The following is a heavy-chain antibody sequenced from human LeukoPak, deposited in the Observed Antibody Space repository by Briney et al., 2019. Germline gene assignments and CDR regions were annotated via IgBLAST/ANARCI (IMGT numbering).Heavy chain of an antibody. Sequence: SETLSLTCAVSGGSLSTTSWWVWLRQPPGKGLEWIGEVYHSGGGNKNYNPSLKSRATISIDTSRNQFSLNLRSVTAADTAVYFCARDSPRTTGYSSGSTFDFWGQGILVTVSS. V-gene: IGHV4-4*02. CDR3: ARDSPRTTGYSSGSTFDF. D-gene: IGHD6-19*01. CDR2: VYHSGGGNK. CDR1: GGSLSTTSW. J-gene: IGHJ4*02.